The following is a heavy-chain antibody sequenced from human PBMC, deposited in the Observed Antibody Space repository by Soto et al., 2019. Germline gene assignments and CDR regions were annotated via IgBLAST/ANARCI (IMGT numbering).Heavy chain of an antibody. CDR2: LYYSGST. Sequence: LSLTCTVSGGSVSSDSYYWSWIRQPPGKGLEWIGYLYYSGSTNYNPSLKSRVTISIDTSKNQFSLKLRSVTAADAAVYYCARELVDTAMPRFGNYYGIYVLGQRPPVT. CDR1: GGSVSSDSYY. J-gene: IGHJ6*02. D-gene: IGHD5-18*01. V-gene: IGHV4-61*01. CDR3: ARELVDTAMPRFGNYYGIYV.